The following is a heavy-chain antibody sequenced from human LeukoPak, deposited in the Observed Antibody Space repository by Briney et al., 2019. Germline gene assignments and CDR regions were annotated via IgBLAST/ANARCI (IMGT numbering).Heavy chain of an antibody. V-gene: IGHV2-70*13. Sequence: ESGPALVKPTQTLTLTCTFSGFSLRTSGMCVTWIRQPPGKALEWLAHIDWDDDKYYNTSLKTRLTISKDTSKNQVVLTMTNLHPVHTATYYCAGLRHYSDSSTYFIDYRGQGTLVTVSS. CDR3: AGLRHYSDSSTYFIDY. D-gene: IGHD3-22*01. J-gene: IGHJ4*02. CDR1: GFSLRTSGMC. CDR2: IDWDDDK.